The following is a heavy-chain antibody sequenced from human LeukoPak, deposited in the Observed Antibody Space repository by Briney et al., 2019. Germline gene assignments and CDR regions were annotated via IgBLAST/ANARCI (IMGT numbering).Heavy chain of an antibody. CDR1: GGSISSGGYY. Sequence: SQTLSLTCTVSGGSISSGGYYWSWIRQHPGKGLEWIGYIYFSGSTYYNPSLKSRLTISVDTSKNQFSLRLTSVAAADTAVYYCARYQYSSGWYYFDYWGQGTLVTVSS. D-gene: IGHD6-19*01. CDR2: IYFSGST. CDR3: ARYQYSSGWYYFDY. J-gene: IGHJ4*02. V-gene: IGHV4-31*03.